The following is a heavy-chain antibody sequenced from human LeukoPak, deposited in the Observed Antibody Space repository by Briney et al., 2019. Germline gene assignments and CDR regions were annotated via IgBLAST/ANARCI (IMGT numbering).Heavy chain of an antibody. CDR2: IYYSGST. J-gene: IGHJ5*02. V-gene: IGHV4-39*01. D-gene: IGHD2-15*01. CDR3: ARVGYCSGDRCYEIDP. CDR1: GGSISSSSHY. Sequence: PSETLSLTCSVSGGSISSSSHYWGWIRQPPGKGLQWIGSIYYSGSTHYNPSLKSRVTISVDTSKNQFSLKLSSVTAADTAVYYCARVGYCSGDRCYEIDPWGQGTLVTVSS.